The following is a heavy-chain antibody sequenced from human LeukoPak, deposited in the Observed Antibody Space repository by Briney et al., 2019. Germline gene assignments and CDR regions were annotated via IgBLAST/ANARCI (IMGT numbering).Heavy chain of an antibody. V-gene: IGHV4-31*03. CDR2: IYYSGST. D-gene: IGHD6-13*01. CDR1: GGSISSGGYY. J-gene: IGHJ4*02. Sequence: KPSQTLSLTCTVSGGSISSGGYYWSWIRQHPGKGLEWIGYIYYSGSTYYNPSLKSRVTISVDASKNQFSLKLSSVTAADTAVYYCARSIAAADPFDYWGQGTLVTVSS. CDR3: ARSIAAADPFDY.